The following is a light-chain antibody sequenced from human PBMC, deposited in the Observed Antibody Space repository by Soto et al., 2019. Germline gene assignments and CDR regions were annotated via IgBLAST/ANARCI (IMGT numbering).Light chain of an antibody. V-gene: IGKV1-39*01. CDR1: QSISSY. CDR3: QQSYSSPIT. Sequence: DIQMTQSPSSLSESVGDRVTITCRASQSISSYLNWYQQKPGKAPKLLIYAASSLQSGVPSRFSGSGSGTDFTLTISSLQPEDFATYYCQQSYSSPITFGQGTRLDIK. CDR2: AAS. J-gene: IGKJ5*01.